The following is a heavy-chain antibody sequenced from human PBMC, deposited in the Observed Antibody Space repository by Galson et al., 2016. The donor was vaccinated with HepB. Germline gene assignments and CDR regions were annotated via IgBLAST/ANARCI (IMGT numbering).Heavy chain of an antibody. Sequence: SLRLSCAASGFTFENAWMSWVRQAPGEGLEWVGHVKSNTDGGTTDYAAPVTGRFTISRDDSRKTLFLQMNSLKTEDTAVYYCAKNPKFGDYAYSDYWGQGTLVTVSS. CDR1: GFTFENAW. D-gene: IGHD4-17*01. CDR2: VKSNTDGGTT. J-gene: IGHJ4*02. CDR3: AKNPKFGDYAYSDY. V-gene: IGHV3-15*01.